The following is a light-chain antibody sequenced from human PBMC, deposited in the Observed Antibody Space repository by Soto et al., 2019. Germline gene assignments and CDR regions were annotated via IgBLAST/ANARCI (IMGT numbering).Light chain of an antibody. J-gene: IGKJ1*01. V-gene: IGKV3-15*01. Sequence: EIVMTQSPATLSVSPGERATLSCRASQSVSNNLAWYQQKPGQAPRLLLYGASTRATGIPARFSGSGSGTDFTLTISSLEPEDFAVYYCQQSNDWWTFGQGTKVDIK. CDR1: QSVSNN. CDR3: QQSNDWWT. CDR2: GAS.